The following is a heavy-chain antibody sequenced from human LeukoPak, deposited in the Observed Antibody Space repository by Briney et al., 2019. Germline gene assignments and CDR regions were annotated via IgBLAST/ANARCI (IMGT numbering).Heavy chain of an antibody. V-gene: IGHV3-23*01. CDR3: AKGVAAAAVNWFDP. Sequence: PGGSLRLSCEASGFSFNNYAMTWVRQAPGRGLEWVSGITGSGGSTYYSVKGRFTISRDNSKNTLFLQMSNLRAEDTAVYYCAKGVAAAAVNWFDPWGQGTLVTVSS. J-gene: IGHJ5*02. CDR2: ITGSGGST. D-gene: IGHD6-13*01. CDR1: GFSFNNYA.